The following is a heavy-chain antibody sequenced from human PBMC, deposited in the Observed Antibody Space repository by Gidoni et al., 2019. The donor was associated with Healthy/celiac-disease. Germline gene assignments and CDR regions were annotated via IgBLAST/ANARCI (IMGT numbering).Heavy chain of an antibody. V-gene: IGHV3-23*01. CDR1: GFTFSSYA. J-gene: IGHJ4*02. CDR2: SSGSGGRT. CDR3: AKAPSGIAVAGLPVD. Sequence: EVQLLESGGGLVQPGWSLRLSCAASGFTFSSYAMSWVRQAPGKGLEWVSASSGSGGRTYYADSGKGRFTISRDNSKNTLYLQMNSLRAEDTAVYYCAKAPSGIAVAGLPVDWGQGTLVTVSS. D-gene: IGHD6-19*01.